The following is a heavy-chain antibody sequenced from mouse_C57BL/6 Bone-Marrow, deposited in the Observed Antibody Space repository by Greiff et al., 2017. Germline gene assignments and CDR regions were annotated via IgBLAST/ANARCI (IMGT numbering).Heavy chain of an antibody. Sequence: QVQLKQSGPGLVQPSQSLSITCTVSGFSLTSYGVHWVRQSPGKGLEWLGVIWSGGSTDYNAAFISRLSISKDNSKSQVFFKMNSLQADDTAIYYCARGNYVSAWFAYWGQGTLVTVSA. CDR2: IWSGGST. J-gene: IGHJ3*01. D-gene: IGHD2-1*01. CDR3: ARGNYVSAWFAY. V-gene: IGHV2-2*01. CDR1: GFSLTSYG.